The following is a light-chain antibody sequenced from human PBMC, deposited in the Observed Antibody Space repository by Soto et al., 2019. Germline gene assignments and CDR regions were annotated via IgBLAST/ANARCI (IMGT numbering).Light chain of an antibody. CDR3: QQRRNWPPT. J-gene: IGKJ4*01. CDR2: DAS. Sequence: EIVLTQSAASLSLSPGERATLSCRASQSVSSYLAWYQQKPGQAPRLLIYDASNRATGIPARFSGSGSGTDFTLTISSLEPEDFAVYYCQQRRNWPPTFGGGTKVEIK. V-gene: IGKV3-11*01. CDR1: QSVSSY.